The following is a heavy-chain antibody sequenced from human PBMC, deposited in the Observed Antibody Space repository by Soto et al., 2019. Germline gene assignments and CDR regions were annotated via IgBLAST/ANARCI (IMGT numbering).Heavy chain of an antibody. D-gene: IGHD2-8*02. CDR3: AKATATGGGAFDI. V-gene: IGHV3-23*01. CDR2: ISGSGGST. CDR1: GFTFSSYA. Sequence: SGGSLRLSCAASGFTFSSYAMSWVRQAPGKGLEWVSAISGSGGSTYYADSVKGRFTISRDNSKNTLYLQMNSLTAGDTALYYCAKATATGGGAFDICGQGTMVTVSS. J-gene: IGHJ3*02.